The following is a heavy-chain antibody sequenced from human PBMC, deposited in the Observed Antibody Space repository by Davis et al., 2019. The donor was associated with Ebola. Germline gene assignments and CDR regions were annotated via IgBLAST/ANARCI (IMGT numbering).Heavy chain of an antibody. CDR2: IYYRGTT. CDR3: ARRRLSFEAIDY. D-gene: IGHD1-26*01. J-gene: IGHJ4*02. Sequence: MPSEILSLTCTVSGGSISSNNYYWGWIRQPPGKGLEWIGSIYYRGTTYYTPSLKSRVTISVDTSKNQFSLKLSSVSAADTAVYYCARRRLSFEAIDYWGQGTLVTVSS. V-gene: IGHV4-39*01. CDR1: GGSISSNNYY.